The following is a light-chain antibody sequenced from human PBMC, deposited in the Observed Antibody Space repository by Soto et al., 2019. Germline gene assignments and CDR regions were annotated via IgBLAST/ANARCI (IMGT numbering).Light chain of an antibody. Sequence: DIQMTQSPSSLSASVGDRVTITCRASQSISSYLNWYQQKLGKAPKLLSYAASSLQSGVPSRFSGSGSGTDFTLTISSLQPEDFATYYCQQSYSTPPFTFGPVTKVDIK. CDR2: AAS. J-gene: IGKJ3*01. V-gene: IGKV1-39*01. CDR1: QSISSY. CDR3: QQSYSTPPFT.